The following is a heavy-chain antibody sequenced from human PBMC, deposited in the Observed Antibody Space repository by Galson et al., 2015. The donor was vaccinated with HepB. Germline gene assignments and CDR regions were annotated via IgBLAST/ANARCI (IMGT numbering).Heavy chain of an antibody. CDR3: ARGEGYCSGGSCYYDY. CDR2: ISSSSSII. J-gene: IGHJ4*02. V-gene: IGHV3-48*01. CDR1: GFTFSSYS. Sequence: SLRLSCAATGFTFSSYSMNWVHQAPGKGLEWVSYISSSSSIIYYADSVRGRFTISRDNAKNSLYLQMNSLRAEDSSVYYCARGEGYCSGGSCYYDYWGQGTLVTASS. D-gene: IGHD2-15*01.